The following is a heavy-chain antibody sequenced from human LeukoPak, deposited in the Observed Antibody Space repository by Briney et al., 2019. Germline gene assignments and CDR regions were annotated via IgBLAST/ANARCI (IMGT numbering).Heavy chain of an antibody. CDR2: INPSGGST. J-gene: IGHJ4*02. V-gene: IGHV1-46*01. D-gene: IGHD3-10*01. CDR3: ARYHYGRRVFDF. Sequence: ASVRVSCKASGYTFTSYYMHWVRQAPGQGLEWMGIINPSGGSTSYAQKFQGRVTMTRDMSTSTVYMELSSLRSEDTAVYYCARYHYGRRVFDFWGQGTLVTVSS. CDR1: GYTFTSYY.